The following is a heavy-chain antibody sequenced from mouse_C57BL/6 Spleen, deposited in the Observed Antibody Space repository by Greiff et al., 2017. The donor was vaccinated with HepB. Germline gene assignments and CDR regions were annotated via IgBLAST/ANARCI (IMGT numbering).Heavy chain of an antibody. CDR2: IDPSDSYT. J-gene: IGHJ2*01. V-gene: IGHV1-59*01. CDR3: ASPMVTTVFDY. D-gene: IGHD2-2*01. Sequence: QVQLQQPGAELVRPGTSVKLSCKASGYTFTSYWMHWVKQRPGQGLEWIGVIDPSDSYTNYNQKFKGKATLTVDTSSSTAYMQLSSLTSEDSAVYYCASPMVTTVFDYWGQGTTLTVSS. CDR1: GYTFTSYW.